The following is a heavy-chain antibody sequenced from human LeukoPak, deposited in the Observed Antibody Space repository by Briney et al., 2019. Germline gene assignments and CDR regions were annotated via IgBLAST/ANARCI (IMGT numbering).Heavy chain of an antibody. CDR1: GFTFSSYG. CDR3: AKDLAAGNYYYMDV. J-gene: IGHJ6*03. V-gene: IGHV3-33*06. CDR2: IWYDGSNK. D-gene: IGHD3-10*01. Sequence: GGSLRLSCAASGFTFSSYGMHWVRQAPGKGLEWVAVIWYDGSNKYYADSVKGRFTISRDNSKNTLYLQMNSLRAEDTAVYYCAKDLAAGNYYYMDVWGKGTTVTVSS.